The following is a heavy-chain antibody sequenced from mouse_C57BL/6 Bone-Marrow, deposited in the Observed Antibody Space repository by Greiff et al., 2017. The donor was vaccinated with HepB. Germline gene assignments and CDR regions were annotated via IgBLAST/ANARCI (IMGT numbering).Heavy chain of an antibody. Sequence: VQLQQSGAELVRPGASVKLSCTASGFNIKDHYMHWVKQRPEQGLEWIGRIDPEDGDTEYAPKFQGKATMTADTSSNTAYLQLSSLTSEDTAVYYCTRGYGSSKGFAYWGQGTLVTVSA. J-gene: IGHJ3*01. CDR3: TRGYGSSKGFAY. CDR2: IDPEDGDT. D-gene: IGHD1-1*01. V-gene: IGHV14-1*01. CDR1: GFNIKDHY.